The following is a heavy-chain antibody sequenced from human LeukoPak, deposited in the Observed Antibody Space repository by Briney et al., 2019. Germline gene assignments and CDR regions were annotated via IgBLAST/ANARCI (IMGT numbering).Heavy chain of an antibody. Sequence: SETLSLTCTVSGYSISSYYWSWIRQPPGKGLEWIGYIYYSGSTNYNPSLKSRVTMSVDTSKNQFSLKLSSVTAADTAVYYCAREYSSSWTDYWGQGTLGTVSS. V-gene: IGHV4-59*12. CDR2: IYYSGST. J-gene: IGHJ4*02. D-gene: IGHD6-13*01. CDR3: AREYSSSWTDY. CDR1: GYSISSYY.